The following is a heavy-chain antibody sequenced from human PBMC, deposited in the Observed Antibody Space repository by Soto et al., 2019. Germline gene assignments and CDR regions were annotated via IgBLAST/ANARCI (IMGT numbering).Heavy chain of an antibody. Sequence: EVQLLESGGDLVQPGGSLRLSCAASGFTFSSYAMSWVRQTPGEGLEWVSALDGRSSRTYYADSVKGRFTISRDNSKNTLYLQMNSLRAEDTAVYYCAKDRGVLRAWYFDLWGRGTLVTVSS. CDR2: LDGRSSRT. CDR1: GFTFSSYA. CDR3: AKDRGVLRAWYFDL. V-gene: IGHV3-23*01. D-gene: IGHD3-10*01. J-gene: IGHJ2*01.